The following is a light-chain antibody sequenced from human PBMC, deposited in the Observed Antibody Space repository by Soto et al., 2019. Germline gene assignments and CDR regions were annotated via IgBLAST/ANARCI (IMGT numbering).Light chain of an antibody. CDR3: QQYDDCHRT. J-gene: IGKJ1*01. Sequence: EIVMTQSPATLSVSPGERATLSCRASQSVRSNSAWYQHKPAQTPRLLIYGASTRATGIPARFSGSGSETQFTLTISDLQSEALAVYYCQQYDDCHRTFGQGTKVEIK. CDR2: GAS. CDR1: QSVRSN. V-gene: IGKV3-15*01.